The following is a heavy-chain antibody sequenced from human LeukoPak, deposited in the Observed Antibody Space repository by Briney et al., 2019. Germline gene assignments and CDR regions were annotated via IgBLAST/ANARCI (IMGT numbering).Heavy chain of an antibody. Sequence: SETLSLTCTVSGGSISSSSYYWGWIRQPPGTGLEWIGSIYYSGSTYYNPSLKSRVTISVDTSKNQFSLKLSSVTAADTAVYYCAREAGLEDWFDPWGQGTLVTVSS. CDR1: GGSISSSSYY. V-gene: IGHV4-39*02. J-gene: IGHJ5*02. CDR3: AREAGLEDWFDP. CDR2: IYYSGST. D-gene: IGHD3-10*01.